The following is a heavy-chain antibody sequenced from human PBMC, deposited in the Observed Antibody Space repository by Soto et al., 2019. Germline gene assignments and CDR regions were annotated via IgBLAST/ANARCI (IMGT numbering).Heavy chain of an antibody. D-gene: IGHD2-2*01. CDR2: ISSGGGST. J-gene: IGHJ3*02. CDR1: GFTFVDYA. V-gene: IGHV3-23*01. Sequence: PGGSLRLSCAASGFTFVDYAMGWVRQAPGKGLEWVSVISSGGGSTHYADSVKGRFTISRDNSKNTLYLQMNSLRAEDTAVYYCAKDCSSTSCYDAFDIWGQGTMVTVSS. CDR3: AKDCSSTSCYDAFDI.